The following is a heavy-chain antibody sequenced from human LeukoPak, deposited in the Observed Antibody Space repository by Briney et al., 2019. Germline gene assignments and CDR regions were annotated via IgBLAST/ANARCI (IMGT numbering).Heavy chain of an antibody. J-gene: IGHJ5*02. V-gene: IGHV4-31*03. CDR1: GGSISSGGYY. CDR2: IYYSGST. Sequence: PSETLSLTCTVSGGSISSGGYYWSWIRQHPGKGLEWIGYIYYSGSTYYNPSLKSRVTISVDTSKNQFSPKLSSVTAADTAVYYCAREVQLWLRGWFDPWGQGTLVTVSS. CDR3: AREVQLWLRGWFDP. D-gene: IGHD5-18*01.